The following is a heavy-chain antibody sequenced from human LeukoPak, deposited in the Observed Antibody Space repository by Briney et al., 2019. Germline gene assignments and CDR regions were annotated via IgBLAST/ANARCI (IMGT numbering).Heavy chain of an antibody. Sequence: PGRTLRLSCADSGFTFSNDSMKGVRKATGKGLEWVTFICSSSSYIYYADSVKGRFTICRDNAKNSLYLQMNSLRAEDTAVYYCARDRGSSTTNDAFDIWGQGTMVTVSS. J-gene: IGHJ3*02. V-gene: IGHV3-21*01. D-gene: IGHD2/OR15-2a*01. CDR3: ARDRGSSTTNDAFDI. CDR1: GFTFSNDS. CDR2: ICSSSSYI.